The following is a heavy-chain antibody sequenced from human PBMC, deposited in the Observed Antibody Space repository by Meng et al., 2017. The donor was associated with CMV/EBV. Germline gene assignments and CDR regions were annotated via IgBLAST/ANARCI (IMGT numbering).Heavy chain of an antibody. CDR1: GFTFSSYA. Sequence: GESLKISCAASGFTFSSYAMHWVRQAPGKGLEWVAVISYDGSNKYYADSVKGRFTISRDNSKNTLYPQMNSLRAEDTAVYYCARDVVPAAIPRWYFDLWGRGTLVTVSS. CDR2: ISYDGSNK. CDR3: ARDVVPAAIPRWYFDL. V-gene: IGHV3-30*04. J-gene: IGHJ2*01. D-gene: IGHD2-2*02.